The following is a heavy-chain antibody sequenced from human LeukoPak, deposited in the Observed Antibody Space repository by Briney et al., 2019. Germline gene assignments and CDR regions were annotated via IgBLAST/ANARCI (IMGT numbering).Heavy chain of an antibody. Sequence: SETLSLTCTVSGGSISSYYWSWIRQPAGKGLEWIGRIHTTGSTNYNPSLKSRVTMSVDTSKNQFSLKLSSVTAADTALYYCARDRYYYDSSGYYYAWYFDLWSRGTLVTVSS. V-gene: IGHV4-4*07. CDR1: GGSISSYY. J-gene: IGHJ2*01. D-gene: IGHD3-22*01. CDR3: ARDRYYYDSSGYYYAWYFDL. CDR2: IHTTGST.